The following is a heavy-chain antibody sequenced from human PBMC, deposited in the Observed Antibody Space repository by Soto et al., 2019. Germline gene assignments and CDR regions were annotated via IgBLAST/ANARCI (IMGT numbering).Heavy chain of an antibody. Sequence: GGSLRLSCAASGFTFDDYAMHWVRQAPGKGLEWVSGISWNSGSIGYADSVKGRFTISKDNAKNSLYLQMNSLRAEDTALYYCAKEDSSGWYSYYGMDVWGQGTTVTVSS. D-gene: IGHD6-19*01. CDR2: ISWNSGSI. V-gene: IGHV3-9*01. CDR3: AKEDSSGWYSYYGMDV. J-gene: IGHJ6*02. CDR1: GFTFDDYA.